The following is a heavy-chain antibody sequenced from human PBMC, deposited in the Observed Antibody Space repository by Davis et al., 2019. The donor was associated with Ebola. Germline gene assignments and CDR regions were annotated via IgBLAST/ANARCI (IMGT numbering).Heavy chain of an antibody. D-gene: IGHD5-18*01. V-gene: IGHV3-30*01. J-gene: IGHJ4*02. CDR3: ARASIQDGYSYRYYFDY. Sequence: SVKGRFTISRDNSKNTLYLQMNSLRAEDTAVYYCARASIQDGYSYRYYFDYWGQGTLVTVSS.